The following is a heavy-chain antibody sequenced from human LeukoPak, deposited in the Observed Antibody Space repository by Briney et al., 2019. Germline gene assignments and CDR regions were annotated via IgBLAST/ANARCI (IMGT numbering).Heavy chain of an antibody. D-gene: IGHD3-22*01. CDR2: INPNSGGT. CDR1: GYTFTGYY. Sequence: ASVKVSCKASGYTFTGYYMHWVRQAPGQGLEWMGWINPNSGGTNYAQKFQGRVTMTRDTSISTAYMELSRLRSDDTAVYYCAREYYYDSSGYSGLDYWGQGTLVTVSS. CDR3: AREYYYDSSGYSGLDY. V-gene: IGHV1-2*02. J-gene: IGHJ4*02.